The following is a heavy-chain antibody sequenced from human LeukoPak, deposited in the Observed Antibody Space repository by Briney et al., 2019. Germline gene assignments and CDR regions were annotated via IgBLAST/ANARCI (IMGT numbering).Heavy chain of an antibody. Sequence: SETLSLTCTVSGGSVSSYYWSWIRQPAGKGLEWIGRFYTSGSTNYNPSLKSRVTMSVDTSKNQISLKLSSMTAADTAVYYCAREFQSYCANGLCHYFDYWGQGTLVTVSS. D-gene: IGHD2-8*01. CDR1: GGSVSSYY. V-gene: IGHV4-4*07. CDR3: AREFQSYCANGLCHYFDY. CDR2: FYTSGST. J-gene: IGHJ4*02.